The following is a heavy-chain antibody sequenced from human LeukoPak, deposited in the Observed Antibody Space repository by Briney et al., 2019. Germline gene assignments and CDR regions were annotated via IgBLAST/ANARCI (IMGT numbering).Heavy chain of an antibody. D-gene: IGHD5-24*01. CDR3: AIGGTATIN. CDR2: INHSGST. J-gene: IGHJ4*02. CDR1: GGSFSGYY. Sequence: SETLCLTCADCGGSFSGYYWSWVRQRPGEGMEWIGEINHSGSTNYNPFLTSRVTISVDTYMNRFSLKLSSATVADRAVYLCAIGGTATINWGQGTLVTVSS. V-gene: IGHV4-34*01.